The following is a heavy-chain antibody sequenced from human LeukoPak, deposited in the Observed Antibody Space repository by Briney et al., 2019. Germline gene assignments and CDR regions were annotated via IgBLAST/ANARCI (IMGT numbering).Heavy chain of an antibody. J-gene: IGHJ6*03. CDR1: GFTFTNYA. CDR2: ISASGGTT. D-gene: IGHD5-24*01. CDR3: AKDISANYYMDV. Sequence: TGESLRLSCEASGFTFTNYAMNWVRQAPGKGLEWVSFISASGGTTYYADSVKGRFTISRDNNINTLYLQMNSLRAEDTAVFYCAKDISANYYMDVWGKGTTVTVSS. V-gene: IGHV3-23*01.